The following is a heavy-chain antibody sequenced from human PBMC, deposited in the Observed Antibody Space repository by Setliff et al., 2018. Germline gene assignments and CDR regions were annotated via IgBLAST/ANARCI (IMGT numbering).Heavy chain of an antibody. CDR1: GYSISSGYY. J-gene: IGHJ4*02. CDR2: IYYSGST. D-gene: IGHD3-3*01. V-gene: IGHV4-38-2*01. Sequence: SETLSLTCAVSGYSISSGYYWGWIRQPPGKGLEWIAYIYYSGSTNYNPSLKSRVTISVDRSKNQFSLKLSSVIAAGTAVYYCARDPRGYDFWSGYYRPSYYFDYWGQGTLVTVSS. CDR3: ARDPRGYDFWSGYYRPSYYFDY.